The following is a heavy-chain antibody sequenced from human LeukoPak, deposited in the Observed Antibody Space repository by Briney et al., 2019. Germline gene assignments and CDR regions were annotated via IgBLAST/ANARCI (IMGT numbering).Heavy chain of an antibody. Sequence: GGSLRLSCASSGFTFSSYGMHWVRQAPGKGLKWVAIIRYDGINKYYVDSVKGRFTISRDTSKNTLYLQMNSLRAEDTAVYYCAKDNWNYFDNWGQGTLVTVS. D-gene: IGHD1-20*01. J-gene: IGHJ4*02. V-gene: IGHV3-30*02. CDR3: AKDNWNYFDN. CDR2: IRYDGINK. CDR1: GFTFSSYG.